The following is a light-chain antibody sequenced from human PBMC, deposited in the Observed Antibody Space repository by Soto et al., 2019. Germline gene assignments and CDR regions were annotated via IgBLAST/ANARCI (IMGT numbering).Light chain of an antibody. CDR2: DAS. V-gene: IGKV1-5*01. CDR3: QQYYSYPWT. J-gene: IGKJ1*01. Sequence: DIQLTQSPPYLSASVGERVNMTCRASQSIGTWLAWHQQKPGKAPNLLMFDASTLHTGVPSRFSGSGDGTEFTLSISSLQPDDSATYYCQQYYSYPWTFGQGTKVDIK. CDR1: QSIGTW.